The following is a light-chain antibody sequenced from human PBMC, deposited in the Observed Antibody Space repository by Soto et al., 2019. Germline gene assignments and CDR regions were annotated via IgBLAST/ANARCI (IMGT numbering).Light chain of an antibody. CDR3: QQRSDWPLT. Sequence: EIGFKQSPSTLSLCPGERATLPCRASQSVSSYLAWYQQKPGQAPRLLIYDASNRATGIPARFSGSGSGTDFTLTISSLEPEDFAVYYCQQRSDWPLTFGGGTKVDIK. V-gene: IGKV3-11*01. J-gene: IGKJ4*01. CDR1: QSVSSY. CDR2: DAS.